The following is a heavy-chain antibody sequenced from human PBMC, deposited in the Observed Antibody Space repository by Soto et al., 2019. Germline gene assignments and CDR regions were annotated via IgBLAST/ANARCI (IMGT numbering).Heavy chain of an antibody. CDR3: AKDLSYYDSSGYFDY. CDR1: GFTFSRYW. CDR2: VKQDGSQS. V-gene: IGHV3-7*01. J-gene: IGHJ4*02. D-gene: IGHD3-22*01. Sequence: PGGSLRLSCEASGFTFSRYWMSWIRQAPGKGLEWVANVKQDGSQSYLVDSVKGRFTMSRDNAKNSLYLQMNSLRAEDTAVYYCAKDLSYYDSSGYFDYWGQGTLVTVSS.